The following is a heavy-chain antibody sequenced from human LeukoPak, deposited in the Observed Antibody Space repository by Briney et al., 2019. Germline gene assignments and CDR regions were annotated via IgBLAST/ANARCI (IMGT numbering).Heavy chain of an antibody. Sequence: SVKVSCKASGGTFSSYAISWVRQAPGQGLEWMGGIIPIFGTANYAQKFQGRVTITADESTSTAYMELSSLRSEDTAVYYCARHPGGGNYYAAFDIWGQGTMVTVSS. D-gene: IGHD1-26*01. CDR3: ARHPGGGNYYAAFDI. V-gene: IGHV1-69*01. J-gene: IGHJ3*02. CDR2: IIPIFGTA. CDR1: GGTFSSYA.